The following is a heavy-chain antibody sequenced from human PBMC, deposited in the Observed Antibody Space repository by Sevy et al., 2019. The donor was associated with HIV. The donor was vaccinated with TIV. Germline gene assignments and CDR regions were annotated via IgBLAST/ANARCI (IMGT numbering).Heavy chain of an antibody. CDR3: TRDRDYSSPVYYYGMDV. CDR1: GFTFGDYA. D-gene: IGHD4-4*01. J-gene: IGHJ6*02. Sequence: GGSLRLSCTASGFTFGDYAMSWFRQAPGKGLEWVGFIRSKAYGGTTEYAASVKGRFTISRDDSKSIAYLQMNSLKTEDIAVYYCTRDRDYSSPVYYYGMDVWGQGTTVTVSS. CDR2: IRSKAYGGTT. V-gene: IGHV3-49*03.